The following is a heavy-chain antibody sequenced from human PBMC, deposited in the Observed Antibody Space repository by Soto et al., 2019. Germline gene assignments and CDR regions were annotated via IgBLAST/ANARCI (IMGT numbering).Heavy chain of an antibody. CDR3: ARDLRKGSYLDY. D-gene: IGHD3-3*01. V-gene: IGHV3-33*01. J-gene: IGHJ4*02. CDR1: GFTFSTYG. CDR2: ITYDGNNK. Sequence: QVQLVESGGGVVQPGRSLRVSCAASGFTFSTYGMNWVRQAPGKGLEWVALITYDGNNKYYADSVKGRFTISRDNSQNTLYLQMDSLRAEDMAVYYGARDLRKGSYLDYWGQGTLVTVSS.